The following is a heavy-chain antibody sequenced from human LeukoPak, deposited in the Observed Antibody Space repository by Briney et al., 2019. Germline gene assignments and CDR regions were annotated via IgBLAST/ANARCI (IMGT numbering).Heavy chain of an antibody. J-gene: IGHJ5*02. CDR3: ARARSNWFDP. V-gene: IGHV4-30-2*01. CDR1: GGSISSGGYY. CDR2: IYHSGSS. Sequence: NPSETLSLTCTVSGGSISSGGYYWGWIRQPPGKGLEWIGYIYHSGSSYYNPSLKSRVTISVDRSKNQFSLKLSSVTAADTAVYYCARARSNWFDPWGQGTLVTVSS.